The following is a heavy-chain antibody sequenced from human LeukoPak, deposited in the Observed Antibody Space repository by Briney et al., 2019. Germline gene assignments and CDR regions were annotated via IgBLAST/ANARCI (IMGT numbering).Heavy chain of an antibody. Sequence: PSETLSLTCTVSGGSISSSSYYWGWIRQPPGKGLEWIGSIYYSGSTYYNPSLKSRVTISVDTSKNQFSLKLSSVTAADTAVYYCAREERWLQLVLDYWGQGTLVTVSS. CDR2: IYYSGST. CDR3: AREERWLQLVLDY. V-gene: IGHV4-39*07. J-gene: IGHJ4*02. CDR1: GGSISSSSYY. D-gene: IGHD5-24*01.